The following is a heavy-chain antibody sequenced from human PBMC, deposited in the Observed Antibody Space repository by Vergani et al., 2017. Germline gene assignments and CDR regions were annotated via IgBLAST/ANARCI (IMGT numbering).Heavy chain of an antibody. J-gene: IGHJ4*02. D-gene: IGHD2-21*01. Sequence: QVQLVQSGGGVVQPGGSMRLSCVASGFTFNRYGMQWVRQAPGKGLEWVANVLFDGSNEYYADSVKGRFIVSSDNSNDALYLLINSLRTDDTAVYYCARDLAYCHENSCALWGQGSVVTVSS. CDR3: ARDLAYCHENSCAL. V-gene: IGHV3-30*02. CDR2: VLFDGSNE. CDR1: GFTFNRYG.